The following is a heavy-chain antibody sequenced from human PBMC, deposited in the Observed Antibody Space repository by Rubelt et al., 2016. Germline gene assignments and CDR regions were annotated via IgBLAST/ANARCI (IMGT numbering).Heavy chain of an antibody. CDR3: AKDLYSNYTGMDV. D-gene: IGHD4-11*01. Sequence: EVQLLESGGGLVQPGGSLRLSCAASGFTFSSYAMSWVRQAPGKGLEWVSAISGSGGSTYYADSVKGRFTISRDNSKNTLYRQMNSLRAEDTAVYYCAKDLYSNYTGMDVWGQGTTVTVSS. J-gene: IGHJ6*02. CDR2: ISGSGGST. CDR1: GFTFSSYA. V-gene: IGHV3-23*01.